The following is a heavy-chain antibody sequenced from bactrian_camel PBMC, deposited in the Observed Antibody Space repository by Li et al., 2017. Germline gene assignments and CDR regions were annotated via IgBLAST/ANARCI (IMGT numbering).Heavy chain of an antibody. Sequence: QVQLVESGGDSVQPGGSLTLSCSTAGYAWYIYCMAWFRQAPGKEREAVADIDSDGDTTYADSVKGRFTISKDNAKNTLYLQMNSLKPEDTGIYYCAAGDQLRRGVCARPFGYWGQGTQVTVS. CDR2: IDSDGDT. CDR3: AAGDQLRRGVCARPFGY. J-gene: IGHJ6*01. D-gene: IGHD3*01. V-gene: IGHV3S53*01. CDR1: GYAWYIYC.